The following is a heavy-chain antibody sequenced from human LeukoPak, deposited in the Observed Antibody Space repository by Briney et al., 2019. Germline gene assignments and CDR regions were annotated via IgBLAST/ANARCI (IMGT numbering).Heavy chain of an antibody. CDR2: MNPNSGNT. CDR1: GYTFTSYD. Sequence: GASVKVSCKASGYTFTSYDINWVRQATGQGLEWMGWMNPNSGNTGYAQKFQGRVTMTRNTSISTAYMELSSLRSEDTAVYYCARAYSSSWYGSRIIGYYYYGMDVWGQGTTVTVSS. D-gene: IGHD6-13*01. V-gene: IGHV1-8*01. CDR3: ARAYSSSWYGSRIIGYYYYGMDV. J-gene: IGHJ6*02.